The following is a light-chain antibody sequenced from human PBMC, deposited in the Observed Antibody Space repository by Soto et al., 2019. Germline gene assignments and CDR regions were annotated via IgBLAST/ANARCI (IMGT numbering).Light chain of an antibody. CDR3: AAWDDSLSGL. CDR1: SSNIGSNY. V-gene: IGLV1-47*01. CDR2: RYN. Sequence: QSALTQPPSASGTPGQMVTISYSGSSSNIGSNYVYWYQQLPGTAPKLLIYRYNQRPSGVPDRFSGSKSGTSASLAISGLRSEDEADYYCAAWDDSLSGLFGGGTKLTVL. J-gene: IGLJ2*01.